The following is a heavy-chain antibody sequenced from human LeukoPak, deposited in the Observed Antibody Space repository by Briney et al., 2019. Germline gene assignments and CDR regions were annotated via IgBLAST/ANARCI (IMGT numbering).Heavy chain of an antibody. Sequence: PGGSLRLSCAASGLIFSNYWMTWVRQAPGKGLEWVANVKEDGSETYYVDSVKGRFTISRDNDKNTLYLQMNSLRAEDTAVYYCARAEWLRPLDYWGQGTLVTVSS. J-gene: IGHJ4*02. CDR1: GLIFSNYW. D-gene: IGHD5-12*01. V-gene: IGHV3-7*03. CDR2: VKEDGSET. CDR3: ARAEWLRPLDY.